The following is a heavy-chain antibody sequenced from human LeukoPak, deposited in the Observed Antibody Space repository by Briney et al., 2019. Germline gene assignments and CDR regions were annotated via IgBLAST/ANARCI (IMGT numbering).Heavy chain of an antibody. V-gene: IGHV1-18*01. CDR3: ARKGNYYGSGSHDY. D-gene: IGHD3-10*01. CDR1: GYTFTSYG. CDR2: ISAYNGST. Sequence: GASVKVSCKASGYTFTSYGISWVRQAPGQGLEWMGWISAYNGSTNYAQKLQGRVTMTTDTSTSTVYMELRSLRSDDTAVYYCARKGNYYGSGSHDYWGQGTLVTVSS. J-gene: IGHJ4*02.